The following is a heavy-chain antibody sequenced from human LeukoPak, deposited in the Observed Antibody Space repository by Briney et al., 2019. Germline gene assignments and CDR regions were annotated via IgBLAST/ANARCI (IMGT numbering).Heavy chain of an antibody. D-gene: IGHD1-14*01. CDR3: ARHPTLTSGGNFDY. Sequence: SETLSLTCSVSGGSISRSSYYWGWIRQPPGKGLEWIGSLYNTETTYYNPSLQSRVTISVDTSKNQLSLKLSSVTAADTAVYCCARHPTLTSGGNFDYSGQGTLVTVSS. CDR1: GGSISRSSYY. J-gene: IGHJ4*02. CDR2: LYNTETT. V-gene: IGHV4-39*01.